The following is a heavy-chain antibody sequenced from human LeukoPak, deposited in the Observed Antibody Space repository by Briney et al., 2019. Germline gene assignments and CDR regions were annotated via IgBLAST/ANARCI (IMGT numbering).Heavy chain of an antibody. CDR1: SGSLSGYY. D-gene: IGHD6-19*01. Sequence: SETLSLTCTVSSGSLSGYYWSWIRQPPGKGLEWIGYIYYSRSTNYNPSLKSRVTISVDTSKNQFSLKLNSVTAADTALYYCARETGSPGAVAGLFDYWGQGTLVTVSS. V-gene: IGHV4-59*01. J-gene: IGHJ4*02. CDR2: IYYSRST. CDR3: ARETGSPGAVAGLFDY.